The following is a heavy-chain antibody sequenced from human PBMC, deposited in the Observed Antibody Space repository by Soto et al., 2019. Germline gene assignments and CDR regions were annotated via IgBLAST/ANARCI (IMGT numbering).Heavy chain of an antibody. Sequence: ASVKVSCKASGCTFTSYEITWVRQATGQGLEWMGWMNPNSGDTGYAQKFQGRVTMTRKTSISTAYMELSSLTSEDTAVYYCTTDNWNYNWLDPWAQGTLVPVSS. CDR2: MNPNSGDT. D-gene: IGHD1-20*01. J-gene: IGHJ5*02. CDR3: TTDNWNYNWLDP. V-gene: IGHV1-8*02. CDR1: GCTFTSYE.